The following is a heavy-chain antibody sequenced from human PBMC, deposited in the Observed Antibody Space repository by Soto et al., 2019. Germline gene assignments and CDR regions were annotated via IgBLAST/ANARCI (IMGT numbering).Heavy chain of an antibody. CDR1: GGSVSSGSYY. CDR3: ARTTPTLNWFDP. Sequence: QVQLQESGPGLVKPSETLSLTCTVSGGSVSSGSYYWSWIRQPPGKGLEWIGYIYYSGSTNYNPSLKSRVTISVDTSKHQFSLKLSSVTAADTAGYYCARTTPTLNWFDPWGQGTLVTVSS. D-gene: IGHD1-1*01. V-gene: IGHV4-61*01. J-gene: IGHJ5*02. CDR2: IYYSGST.